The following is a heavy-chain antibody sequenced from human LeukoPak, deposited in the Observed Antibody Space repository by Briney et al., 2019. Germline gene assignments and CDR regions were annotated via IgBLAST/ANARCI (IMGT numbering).Heavy chain of an antibody. CDR3: ARGKYYYDSNSSYRYFDP. Sequence: SETLYLTCIVSGGSISSYYWSWIRQPAGKGLEWIGRIYTTGNTNYNPSLKSRVTMSIDTSKKQFSLKLSSVTAADTAVYYCARGKYYYDSNSSYRYFDPWGLGTLVTVSS. V-gene: IGHV4-4*07. CDR2: IYTTGNT. CDR1: GGSISSYY. J-gene: IGHJ5*02. D-gene: IGHD3-22*01.